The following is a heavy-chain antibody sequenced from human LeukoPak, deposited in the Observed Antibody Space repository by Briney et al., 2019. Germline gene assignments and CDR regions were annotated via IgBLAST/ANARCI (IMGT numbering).Heavy chain of an antibody. CDR3: ARGYSYGVFDY. V-gene: IGHV1-2*04. CDR1: GYSFTGYY. D-gene: IGHD5-18*01. J-gene: IGHJ4*02. CDR2: INPNSGGT. Sequence: ASVKVSCKASGYSFTGYYIHWVRQAPGQGLEWMGWINPNSGGTNSAQKFQGWVTMTRDTSISTAYMELSRLKSDDTAVYYCARGYSYGVFDYWGQGTLVTVSS.